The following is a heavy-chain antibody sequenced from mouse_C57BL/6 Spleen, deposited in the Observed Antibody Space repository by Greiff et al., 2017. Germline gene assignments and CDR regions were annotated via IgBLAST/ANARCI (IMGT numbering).Heavy chain of an antibody. CDR1: GYTFTDYY. CDR3: ARFGYDVGSFYAMDY. CDR2: IYPGSGNT. V-gene: IGHV1-84*01. Sequence: VVESGPELVKPGASVKISCKASGYTFTDYYINWVKQRPGKGLEWIGWIYPGSGNTKYNEKFKGKATLTVDTSSSTAYMQLSSLTSEDSAVYFCARFGYDVGSFYAMDYWGQGTSVTVSS. J-gene: IGHJ4*01. D-gene: IGHD2-2*01.